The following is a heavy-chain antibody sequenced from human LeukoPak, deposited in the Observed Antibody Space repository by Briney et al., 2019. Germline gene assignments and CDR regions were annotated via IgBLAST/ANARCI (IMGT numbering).Heavy chain of an antibody. CDR3: ARGRTYYYMDV. CDR2: ISTSSSSI. Sequence: GGSLRLSCAASEFTFSSYSMNWVRQAPGKGLEWVSYISTSSSSIYYADSVKGRFTISRDNAKNSLYLQMNSLRAEDTAVYYCARGRTYYYMDVWGKGSTVTVSS. J-gene: IGHJ6*03. CDR1: EFTFSSYS. V-gene: IGHV3-48*01.